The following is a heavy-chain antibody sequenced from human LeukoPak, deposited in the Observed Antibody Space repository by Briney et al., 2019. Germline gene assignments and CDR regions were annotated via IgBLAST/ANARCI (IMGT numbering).Heavy chain of an antibody. CDR2: ISTTGDT. D-gene: IGHD6-13*01. CDR3: AREIAAAGANWGDYFDY. CDR1: GGSISIYY. V-gene: IGHV4-4*07. Sequence: SSETLSLTCTVSGGSISIYYWSWIRQPAGKGLEWVGRISTTGDTYYNPSLRSRVTMSVDTSKNQFSLKLSSVTAADTAVYYCAREIAAAGANWGDYFDYWGQGTLVTVSS. J-gene: IGHJ4*02.